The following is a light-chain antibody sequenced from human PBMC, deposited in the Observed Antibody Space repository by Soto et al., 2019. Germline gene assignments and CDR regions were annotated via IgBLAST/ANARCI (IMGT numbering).Light chain of an antibody. J-gene: IGKJ3*01. Sequence: EIVLTHSPATLSSSPGGRATLSCRASQGISSYLAWYRQKPGQAPRLLIYDASTRATGIPARFSGSGSGTDFTLTISSLEPEDFAVYYCQQRSNWPVSFGPGTKVDIK. CDR3: QQRSNWPVS. V-gene: IGKV3-11*01. CDR2: DAS. CDR1: QGISSY.